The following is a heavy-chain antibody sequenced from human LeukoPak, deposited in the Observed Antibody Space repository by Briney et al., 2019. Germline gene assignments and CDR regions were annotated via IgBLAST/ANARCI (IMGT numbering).Heavy chain of an antibody. CDR3: GRHRRGDPDAYDI. CDR1: GGSISSYF. CDR2: IYYSGSS. D-gene: IGHD4-17*01. V-gene: IGHV4-59*08. J-gene: IGHJ3*02. Sequence: PSETLSLTCNVSGGSISSYFWSWIRQPPGKGLEWIGYIYYSGSSKYNPSLRSRATMSVDTSKNQFSLRLSSVAAADTAVYYCGRHRRGDPDAYDIWGQGTTVSVSS.